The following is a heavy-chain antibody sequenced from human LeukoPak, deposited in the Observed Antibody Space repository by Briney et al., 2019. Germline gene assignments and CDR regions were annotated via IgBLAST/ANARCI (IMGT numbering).Heavy chain of an antibody. CDR1: GYTFTSYD. CDR3: ARSYYDSSGYFYYYYYMEV. CDR2: MNPNSGNT. J-gene: IGHJ6*03. Sequence: ASVKVSCKASGYTFTSYDINWVRQATGQGLEWMGWMNPNSGNTGYAQKFQGRVTMTRNTSISTAYMELSSLRSEDTAVYYCARSYYDSSGYFYYYYYMEVWGKGTTVTVSS. V-gene: IGHV1-8*01. D-gene: IGHD3-22*01.